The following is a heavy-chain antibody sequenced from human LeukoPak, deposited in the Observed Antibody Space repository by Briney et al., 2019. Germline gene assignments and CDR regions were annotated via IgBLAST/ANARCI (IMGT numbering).Heavy chain of an antibody. V-gene: IGHV4-59*01. CDR2: IFYSGTT. Sequence: SETLSLTCSVSGGSMTGYYWSWIRQPPGKGVEWIGYIFYSGTTKYNPSFNSRVTVSLDMSQNQFSLKMTSVTAADTAVYYCSRSEGVYYPSGSSGSFYPHWFDPWGQGILVTVSS. CDR1: GGSMTGYY. J-gene: IGHJ5*02. D-gene: IGHD3-10*01. CDR3: SRSEGVYYPSGSSGSFYPHWFDP.